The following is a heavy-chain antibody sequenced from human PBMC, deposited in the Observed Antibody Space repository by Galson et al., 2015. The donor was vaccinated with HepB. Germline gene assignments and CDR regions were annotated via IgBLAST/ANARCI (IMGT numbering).Heavy chain of an antibody. D-gene: IGHD2/OR15-2a*01. CDR2: IKSKTFGGTV. CDR1: GFTFTDDW. V-gene: IGHV3-15*01. Sequence: SLRLSCAASGFTFTDDWVSWVRQAPGRGLEWVGRIKSKTFGGTVDYATPVKGRFTISRDDSKHTLSLLMNSLKTEDTAVYYCTTTVRPEYFIDYWGQGTLVTVSS. J-gene: IGHJ4*02. CDR3: TTTVRPEYFIDY.